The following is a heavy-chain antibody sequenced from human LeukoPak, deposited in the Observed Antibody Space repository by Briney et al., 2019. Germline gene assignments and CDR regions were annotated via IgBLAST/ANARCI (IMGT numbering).Heavy chain of an antibody. CDR1: GGSISRYS. CDR3: ASDYGSGSYRFDY. J-gene: IGHJ4*02. CDR2: ISYSGTT. Sequence: PSETLSLTCTVSGGSISRYSWSWIRQPPGKGLEWIGYISYSGTTNYNPSLKSRVTISVDTSKNQFSLKLSSVTAADTAVYYCASDYGSGSYRFDYWGQGTLVTVSS. V-gene: IGHV4-59*01. D-gene: IGHD3-10*01.